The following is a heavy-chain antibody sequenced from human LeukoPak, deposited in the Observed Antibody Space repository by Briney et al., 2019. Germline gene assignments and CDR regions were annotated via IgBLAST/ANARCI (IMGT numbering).Heavy chain of an antibody. CDR3: ARVGSGWFYFDY. Sequence: SETLSLTCTVSGSSISSSSYYWSCIRPPAAKGLEWIGRIYTSGSTNYNPSLKSRVTMSVDTSKNQSSLKLSSVTAADTAVYYCARVGSGWFYFDYWGQGTLVTVSS. J-gene: IGHJ4*02. V-gene: IGHV4-61*02. CDR2: IYTSGST. CDR1: GSSISSSSYY. D-gene: IGHD6-19*01.